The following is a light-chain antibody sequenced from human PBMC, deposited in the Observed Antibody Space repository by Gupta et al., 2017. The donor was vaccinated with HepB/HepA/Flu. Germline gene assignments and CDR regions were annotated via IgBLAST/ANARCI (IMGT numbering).Light chain of an antibody. Sequence: QSPLTQPASVSGSPGQSITISCTGTSSDVGGYNYVSWYQQHPGKAPKLMIYDVSNRPSGVSNRFSGSKSGNTASLTISGLQAEDEADYYCSSYTSSSTLVFGGGTKLTGL. J-gene: IGLJ2*01. CDR3: SSYTSSSTLV. V-gene: IGLV2-14*03. CDR1: SSDVGGYNY. CDR2: DVS.